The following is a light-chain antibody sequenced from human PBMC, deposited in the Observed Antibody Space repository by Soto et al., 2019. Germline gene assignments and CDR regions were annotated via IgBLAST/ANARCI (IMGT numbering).Light chain of an antibody. J-gene: IGLJ1*01. Sequence: QSVLTQPASVSGSPGQSITISCTGNSSDVGNYNYVSWYQHHPGKAPKVMIYEVRNRPSGVSNRFSGSKSGNTASLTISGLQAEDEADYYCSSYSSTKTRVFGTGTKLTVL. CDR3: SSYSSTKTRV. V-gene: IGLV2-14*01. CDR1: SSDVGNYNY. CDR2: EVR.